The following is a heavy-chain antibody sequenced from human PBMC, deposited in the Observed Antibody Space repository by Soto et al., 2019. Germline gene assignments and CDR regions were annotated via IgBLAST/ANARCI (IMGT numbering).Heavy chain of an antibody. CDR3: ARDTMVRGVIITAFDI. V-gene: IGHV4-4*02. CDR1: GGSISSSNW. Sequence: SETLSLTCAVSGGSISSSNWWSWVRQPPGKGLEWIGEIYHSGSTNYNPSLKSRVTISVDKSKNQFSLKLSSVTAADTAVYYCARDTMVRGVIITAFDIWGQGTMVTVSS. CDR2: IYHSGST. J-gene: IGHJ3*02. D-gene: IGHD3-10*01.